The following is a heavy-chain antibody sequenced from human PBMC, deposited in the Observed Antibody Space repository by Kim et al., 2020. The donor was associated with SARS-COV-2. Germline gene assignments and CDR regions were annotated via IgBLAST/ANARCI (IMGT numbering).Heavy chain of an antibody. CDR2: INSDGSST. CDR1: GFTFSSYW. Sequence: LSLTCAASGFTFSSYWMHWVRQAPGKGLVWVSRINSDGSSTSYADSVKGRFTISRDNAKNTLYLQMNSLRAEDTAVYYCARDYRQSNTPFDYWGQGTLVTVSS. D-gene: IGHD2-2*02. CDR3: ARDYRQSNTPFDY. J-gene: IGHJ4*02. V-gene: IGHV3-74*01.